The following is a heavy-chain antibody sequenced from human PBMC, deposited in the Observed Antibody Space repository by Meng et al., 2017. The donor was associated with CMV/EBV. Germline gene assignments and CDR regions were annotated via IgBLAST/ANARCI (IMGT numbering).Heavy chain of an antibody. Sequence: TVSGGSNSSGSYYWSWIRQPAGKGLEWIGRIYTSGSTNYNPSLKSRVTISVDTSKNQFSLKLSSVTAADTAVYYCARERSIIGYFDYWGQGTLVTVSS. V-gene: IGHV4-61*02. J-gene: IGHJ4*02. CDR2: IYTSGST. CDR1: GGSNSSGSYY. CDR3: ARERSIIGYFDY. D-gene: IGHD3-10*01.